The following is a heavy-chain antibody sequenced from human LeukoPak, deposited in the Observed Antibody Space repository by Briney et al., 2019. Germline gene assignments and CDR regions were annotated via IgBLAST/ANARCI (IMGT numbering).Heavy chain of an antibody. V-gene: IGHV3-7*01. Sequence: GGSLRLSCAASGFTFSSYWMSWVRQAPGKGLEWVANIKQDGSEKYYVDSVKGRFTISRDNAKNSLYLQMNSLRAEDTAVYYCARYGSGSYYNDPRAGDFDYWGQGTLVTVSS. CDR1: GFTFSSYW. D-gene: IGHD3-10*01. CDR3: ARYGSGSYYNDPRAGDFDY. J-gene: IGHJ4*02. CDR2: IKQDGSEK.